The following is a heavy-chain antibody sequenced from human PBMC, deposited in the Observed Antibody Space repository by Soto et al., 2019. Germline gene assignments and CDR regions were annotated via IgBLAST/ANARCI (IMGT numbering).Heavy chain of an antibody. CDR3: ARSSYYGSGGPDGYYYYYGMDV. V-gene: IGHV3-30-3*01. D-gene: IGHD3-10*01. J-gene: IGHJ6*02. CDR2: ISYDGSNK. CDR1: GFTFSSYA. Sequence: GGSLRLSCAASGFTFSSYAMHWVRQAPGKGLEWVAVISYDGSNKYYADSVKGRFTISRDNSKNTLYLQMNSLRAEDTAVYYCARSSYYGSGGPDGYYYYYGMDVWGQGTTVTVSS.